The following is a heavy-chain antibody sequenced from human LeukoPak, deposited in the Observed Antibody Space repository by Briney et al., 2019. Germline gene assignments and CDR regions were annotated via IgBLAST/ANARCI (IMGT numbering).Heavy chain of an antibody. J-gene: IGHJ4*02. V-gene: IGHV4-61*01. Sequence: PSVTLSLTCTVSGGSVSSGSYYWSWIRQPPGKGLEWIGEIYHSGSTNYNPSLKSRVTISVDESKNQFSLKLSSVTAADTAVYYCARVAAVAGTYYFDYWGQGTLVTVSS. D-gene: IGHD6-19*01. CDR1: GGSVSSGSYY. CDR3: ARVAAVAGTYYFDY. CDR2: IYHSGST.